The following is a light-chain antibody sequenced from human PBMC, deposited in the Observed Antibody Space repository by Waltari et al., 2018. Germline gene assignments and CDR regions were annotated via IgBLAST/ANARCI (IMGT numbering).Light chain of an antibody. CDR3: QKYDSFPET. CDR1: QSVGSY. CDR2: PAS. V-gene: IGKV3-20*01. J-gene: IGKJ1*01. Sequence: EIVLTQSPCLLSLSPWERVTLPCRASQSVGSYLAWYQQKPGQAPELLIYPASNRASGIPDRFSGSGSGTDFSLTISRLESEDFAIYFCQKYDSFPETFGQGTKVEIK.